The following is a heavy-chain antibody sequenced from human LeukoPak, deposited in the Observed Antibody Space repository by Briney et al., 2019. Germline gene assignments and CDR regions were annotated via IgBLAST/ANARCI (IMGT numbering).Heavy chain of an antibody. V-gene: IGHV4-4*02. CDR1: GGSISSSNW. Sequence: PSETLSLTCAVSGGSISSSNWWSWVRQPPGKGLEWIGEIYHSGSTNYNPSLKGRVTISVDKSKNQFSLKLSSVTAADTAVYYCASLGYYDILTGSSTYAFDIWGQGTMVTVSS. D-gene: IGHD3-9*01. J-gene: IGHJ3*02. CDR2: IYHSGST. CDR3: ASLGYYDILTGSSTYAFDI.